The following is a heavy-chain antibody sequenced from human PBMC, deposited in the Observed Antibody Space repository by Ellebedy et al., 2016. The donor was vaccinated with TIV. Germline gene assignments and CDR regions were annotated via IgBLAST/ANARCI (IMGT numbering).Heavy chain of an antibody. Sequence: GGSLRLSXAGSGFTFSTYSMNWVRQPPGKGLEWVTIIWYDGSQRYYTDSVKGRFTISRDNSKNTLYLQMNSLTVEDTATYYCVRSAAGTSYFDYWGQGALVTVS. V-gene: IGHV3-33*08. CDR3: VRSAAGTSYFDY. CDR2: IWYDGSQR. D-gene: IGHD6-13*01. J-gene: IGHJ4*02. CDR1: GFTFSTYS.